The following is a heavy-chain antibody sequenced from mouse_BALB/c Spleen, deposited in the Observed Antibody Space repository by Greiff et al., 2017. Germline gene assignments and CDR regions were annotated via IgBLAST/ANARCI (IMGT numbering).Heavy chain of an antibody. CDR3: ARWGNYFDY. Sequence: EVKLQESGPGLVKPSQSLSLTCTVTGYSITSDYAWNWIRQFPGNKLEWMGYISYSGSTSYNPSLKSRISITRDTSKNQFFLQLNSVTTEDTATYYCARWGNYFDYWGQGTTLTVSS. J-gene: IGHJ2*01. CDR1: GYSITSDYA. CDR2: ISYSGST. V-gene: IGHV3-2*02.